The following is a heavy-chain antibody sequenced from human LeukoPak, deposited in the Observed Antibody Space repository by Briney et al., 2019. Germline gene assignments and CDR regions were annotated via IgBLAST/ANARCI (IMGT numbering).Heavy chain of an antibody. V-gene: IGHV3-7*03. CDR3: TRSAYYSFDY. CDR1: GFTFSSYW. J-gene: IGHJ4*02. CDR2: IKQDGSEK. D-gene: IGHD3-3*01. Sequence: PGGSLRLSCAASGFTFSSYWMSWVRQAPGKGLEWVANIKQDGSEKYYVDSVKGRFTISRDNAKNSLYLQMNSLKTEDTAVYYCTRSAYYSFDYWGQGTLVTVSS.